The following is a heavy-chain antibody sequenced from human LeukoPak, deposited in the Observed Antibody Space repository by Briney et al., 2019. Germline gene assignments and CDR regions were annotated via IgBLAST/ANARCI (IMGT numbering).Heavy chain of an antibody. J-gene: IGHJ3*02. CDR3: AKAKYGDYAAFDI. CDR2: ISWNSGSI. D-gene: IGHD4-17*01. CDR1: GFTFDDYA. Sequence: PGGSLRLSCAASGFTFDDYAMHWVRQAPGKGLEWVSGISWNSGSIGYADSVKGRFTISRDNAKNSLYLQMNSLRAEDTALYYCAKAKYGDYAAFDIWGQGTMVTVSS. V-gene: IGHV3-9*01.